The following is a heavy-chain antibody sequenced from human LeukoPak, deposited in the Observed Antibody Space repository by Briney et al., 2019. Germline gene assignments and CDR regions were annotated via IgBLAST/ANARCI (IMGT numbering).Heavy chain of an antibody. Sequence: ASVKVSCKASGYTFTTYYIHWVRQAPGQGRKWLGIINPNSGGTLYAQKFQGRVTMTRDTSTSTVYMELSSLRSEDTAVYYCAREWPNTFRFDPWGQGTLVTVSS. CDR1: GYTFTTYY. D-gene: IGHD1/OR15-1a*01. V-gene: IGHV1-46*01. CDR2: INPNSGGT. J-gene: IGHJ5*02. CDR3: AREWPNTFRFDP.